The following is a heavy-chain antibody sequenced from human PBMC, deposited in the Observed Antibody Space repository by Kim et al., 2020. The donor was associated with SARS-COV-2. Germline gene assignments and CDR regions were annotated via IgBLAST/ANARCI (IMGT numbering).Heavy chain of an antibody. D-gene: IGHD3-22*01. V-gene: IGHV1-46*01. CDR1: GYTFTSYY. J-gene: IGHJ5*02. CDR2: INPSGGST. Sequence: ASVKVSCKASGYTFTSYYMHWVRQAPGQGLEWMGIINPSGGSTSYAQKFQGRVTMTRDTSTSTVYMELSSLRSEDTAVYYCARGAHNQHQDILYYYDSSGYFWFDPWGQGTLVTVSS. CDR3: ARGAHNQHQDILYYYDSSGYFWFDP.